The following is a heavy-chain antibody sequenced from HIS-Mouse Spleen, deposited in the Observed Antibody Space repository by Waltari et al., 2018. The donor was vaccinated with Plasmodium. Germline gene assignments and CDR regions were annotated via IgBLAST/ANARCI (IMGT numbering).Heavy chain of an antibody. V-gene: IGHV4-34*01. CDR3: ARGPGDIVATTFDY. Sequence: QVQLQQWGAGLLKPSETLSLTCAVYGGSFSGYYWSWIRQPPGKGLEWIGEINHSGSTNYHPSLKSRCTISVDTSKNQFSLKLSSVTAADTAVYYCARGPGDIVATTFDYWGQGTLVTVSS. CDR1: GGSFSGYY. CDR2: INHSGST. J-gene: IGHJ4*02. D-gene: IGHD5-12*01.